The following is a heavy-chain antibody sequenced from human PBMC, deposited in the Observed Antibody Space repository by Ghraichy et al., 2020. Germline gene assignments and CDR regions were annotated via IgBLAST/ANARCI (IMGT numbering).Heavy chain of an antibody. CDR2: INHSGST. V-gene: IGHV4-34*01. CDR3: ARAGSGSYYFVDY. D-gene: IGHD1-26*01. CDR1: GGSFSGYY. J-gene: IGHJ4*02. Sequence: SETLSLTCAVYGGSFSGYYWSWIRQPPGKGLEWIGEINHSGSTNYNPSLKSRVTISVDTSKNQFSLKLSSVTAADTAVYYCARAGSGSYYFVDYWGQGTLVTVSS.